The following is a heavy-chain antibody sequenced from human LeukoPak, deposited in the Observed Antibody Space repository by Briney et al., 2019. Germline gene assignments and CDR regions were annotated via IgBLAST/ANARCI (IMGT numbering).Heavy chain of an antibody. CDR2: IFYSGST. D-gene: IGHD6-19*01. J-gene: IGHJ4*02. V-gene: IGHV4-59*08. Sequence: PSETLSLTCTVSGGSISTYYWSWIRQPPGKGLEWIGYIFYSGSTNYNPSLKSRVTMSVDTSKNQFSLKLTSVTAADTAVYYCARLGNNSGWYYWGQGTLVTVSS. CDR3: ARLGNNSGWYY. CDR1: GGSISTYY.